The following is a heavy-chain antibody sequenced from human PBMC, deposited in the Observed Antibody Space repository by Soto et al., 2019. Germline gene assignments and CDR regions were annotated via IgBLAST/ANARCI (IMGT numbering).Heavy chain of an antibody. J-gene: IGHJ4*02. D-gene: IGHD3-9*01. CDR1: GGSISSGGYY. Sequence: SETLSLTCTVSGGSISSGGYYWSWIRQHPGKGLEWIGCIYYSGNTYYNPSLKTRVTISVDKSKNQFSLRLSSVTAADSAVYFCARLEGLATISYYFDFWGQGAQVTVSS. V-gene: IGHV4-31*03. CDR2: IYYSGNT. CDR3: ARLEGLATISYYFDF.